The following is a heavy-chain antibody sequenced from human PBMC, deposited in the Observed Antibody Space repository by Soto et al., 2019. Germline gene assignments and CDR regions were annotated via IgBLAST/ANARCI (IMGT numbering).Heavy chain of an antibody. CDR3: AREVQVHTPAFVY. J-gene: IGHJ4*02. CDR1: GGTFNTYA. V-gene: IGHV1-69*19. D-gene: IGHD3-10*01. CDR2: ISPMFGAA. Sequence: QVQLVQSGAEMQKPGSSVKVSCQSSGGTFNTYAMNWVRQAPGQGPEWMGDISPMFGAANYAPKFQGRVTITADESTGTSYMQLSSLTLEDTALYFCAREVQVHTPAFVYWGQGTLVTVSS.